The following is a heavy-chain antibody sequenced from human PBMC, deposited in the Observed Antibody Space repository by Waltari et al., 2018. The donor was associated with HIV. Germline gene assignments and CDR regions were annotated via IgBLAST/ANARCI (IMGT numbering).Heavy chain of an antibody. CDR1: GSHLGASS. V-gene: IGHV3-11*04. D-gene: IGHD6-6*01. J-gene: IGHJ5*02. CDR3: VRGGAAFVTGGMQVVQPGP. Sequence: VHLWGLGGGWGRPGGSRRPPCLPPGSHLGASSTIWVRQAPGKGLEWLSNISDRGQTLYYTASTKGRFTVSRNNAKRSLYLDMSGLTAADTAVYYCVRGGAAFVTGGMQVVQPGPWGQGTLVTVS. CDR2: ISDRGQTL.